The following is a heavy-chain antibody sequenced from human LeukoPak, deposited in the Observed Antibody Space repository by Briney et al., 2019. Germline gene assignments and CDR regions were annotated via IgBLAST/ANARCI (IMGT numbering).Heavy chain of an antibody. V-gene: IGHV1-46*01. Sequence: GASVKVSCKTSGYRFTSFDINWVRQAPGQGLEWMGIINPSGGSTSYAQKFQGRVTMTRDMSTSTVHMELSSLRSEDTAVYYCARVEKATMGFDYWGQGTLVTVSS. CDR2: INPSGGST. J-gene: IGHJ4*02. D-gene: IGHD5-24*01. CDR1: GYRFTSFD. CDR3: ARVEKATMGFDY.